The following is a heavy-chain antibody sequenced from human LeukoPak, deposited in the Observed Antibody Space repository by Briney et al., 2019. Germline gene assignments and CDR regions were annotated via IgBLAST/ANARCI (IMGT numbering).Heavy chain of an antibody. CDR2: ISSSGSTI. J-gene: IGHJ4*02. V-gene: IGHV3-48*03. Sequence: PGGSLRLSCAASGFTFSSYEMNWVRQAPGKRLEWVSYISSSGSTIYYADSVKGRFTISRDNAKNSLYLQMNSLRAEDTAVYYCARSIRYYDILTGYYTLRGSFDYWGQGTLVTVSS. CDR3: ARSIRYYDILTGYYTLRGSFDY. CDR1: GFTFSSYE. D-gene: IGHD3-9*01.